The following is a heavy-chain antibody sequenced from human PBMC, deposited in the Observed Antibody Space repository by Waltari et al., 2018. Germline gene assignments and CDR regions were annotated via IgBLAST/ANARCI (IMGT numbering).Heavy chain of an antibody. CDR3: ARSGRIAAAARINWFDP. D-gene: IGHD6-13*01. Sequence: QVTLKESGPVLVKPTETLTLTCTVSGFSLSNARMGVSWIRQPPGKALEWLAHIFSNDEKSYSTSQKSRLTISKDTSKSQVVLTMTNMDPVDTATYYCARSGRIAAAARINWFDPWGQGTLVTVSS. CDR1: GFSLSNARMG. CDR2: IFSNDEK. J-gene: IGHJ5*02. V-gene: IGHV2-26*01.